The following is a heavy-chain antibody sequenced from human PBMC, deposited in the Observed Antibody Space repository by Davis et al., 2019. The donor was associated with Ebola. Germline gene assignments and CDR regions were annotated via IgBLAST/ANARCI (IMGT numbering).Heavy chain of an antibody. D-gene: IGHD3-3*02. V-gene: IGHV4-4*02. CDR3: ARVGTLAVDLMYYHFGLDV. J-gene: IGHJ6*04. CDR2: IHHSGST. CDR1: GGSLSTNNW. Sequence: MPSETLSLTCAVSGGSLSTNNWWTWVRQPPRKGLEWIGEIHHSGSTNYNPSLKSRVTISVDKSKSQFSLRVTSVTAADTAIYYCARVGTLAVDLMYYHFGLDVWGKGTTVAVSS.